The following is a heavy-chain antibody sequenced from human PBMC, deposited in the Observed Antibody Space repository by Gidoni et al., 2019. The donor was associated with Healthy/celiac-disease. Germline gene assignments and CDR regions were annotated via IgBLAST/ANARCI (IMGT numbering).Heavy chain of an antibody. CDR2: ISYDGSNK. J-gene: IGHJ4*02. D-gene: IGHD3-10*01. CDR1: GFTFSSYA. CDR3: ARDGQTYYYGSGSLDY. V-gene: IGHV3-30*01. Sequence: QVQLVESGGGVVQPGRSLRLSCAASGFTFSSYAMHWVRQAPGKGLEWVAVISYDGSNKYYADSVKGRFTISRDNSKNTLYLQMNILRAEDTAVYYCARDGQTYYYGSGSLDYWGQGTLVTVSS.